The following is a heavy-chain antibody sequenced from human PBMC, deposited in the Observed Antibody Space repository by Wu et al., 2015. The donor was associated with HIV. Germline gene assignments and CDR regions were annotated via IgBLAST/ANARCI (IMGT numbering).Heavy chain of an antibody. CDR3: AVHVSLPTRYFVWGGSYFDY. Sequence: QVQLVQSGAEVKKPGASVKVSCKASGYTFTCYGISWVRQAPGQGLEWMGWISAYNGNTNYAQKLQGRVTMTTDTSTSTAYMELRSLRSDDTAVYYCAVHVSLPTRYFVWGGSYFDYWGQGTRGHRLL. CDR2: ISAYNGNT. CDR1: GYTFTCYG. D-gene: IGHD3-9*01. J-gene: IGHJ4*02. V-gene: IGHV1-18*01.